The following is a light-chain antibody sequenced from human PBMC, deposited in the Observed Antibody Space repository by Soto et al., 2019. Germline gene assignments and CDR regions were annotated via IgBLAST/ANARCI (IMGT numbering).Light chain of an antibody. V-gene: IGLV2-14*01. CDR1: SSDVGGYNY. Sequence: QSALTQPASVSGSPGQSITISCTGTSSDVGGYNYVSWYQQHPGKAPKLMIYDVSNRPSGVSNRFSGSKSGNTASLTISGLQAYDEADYYFSSYTISSPPYVLGTGTKLTVL. J-gene: IGLJ1*01. CDR2: DVS. CDR3: SSYTISSPPYV.